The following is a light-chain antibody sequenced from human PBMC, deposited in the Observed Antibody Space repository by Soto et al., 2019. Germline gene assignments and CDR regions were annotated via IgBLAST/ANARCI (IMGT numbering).Light chain of an antibody. V-gene: IGLV4-60*02. CDR3: ETWDSNTRV. J-gene: IGLJ3*02. CDR1: SGHSSYI. Sequence: QPVLTQSSSASASLGSSVKLTCTLSSGHSSYIIAWHQQQPGKAPRYLMKLEGSGSYNKGSGVPDRFSGSSSGADRYLTISNFQLEDEADYYCETWDSNTRVFGGGTKLTVL. CDR2: LEGSGSY.